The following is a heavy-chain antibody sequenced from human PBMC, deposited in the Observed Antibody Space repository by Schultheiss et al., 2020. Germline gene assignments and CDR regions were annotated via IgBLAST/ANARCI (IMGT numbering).Heavy chain of an antibody. CDR1: GFTFSSYG. CDR3: ARDRKSSGWYPIDY. V-gene: IGHV3-33*08. CDR2: IWYDGSNK. D-gene: IGHD6-19*01. J-gene: IGHJ4*02. Sequence: GGSLRLSCAASGFTFSSYGMHWVRQAPGKGLEWVAVIWYDGSNKYYADSVKGRFTISRDNSKNTLYLQMNSLRAEDTAVYYCARDRKSSGWYPIDYWGQGTLVTVAS.